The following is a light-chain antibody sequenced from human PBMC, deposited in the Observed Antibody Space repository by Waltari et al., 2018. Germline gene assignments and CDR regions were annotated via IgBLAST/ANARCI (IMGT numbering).Light chain of an antibody. CDR1: QAIFDS. CDR2: ETS. J-gene: IGKJ3*01. Sequence: DIQMTQSPSSLSASVGDRVTITCRASQAIFDSLAWYQQKPGNAPKLLLYETSTLESGVLSRFSGSGSGTDYSLAINDLQPEDVATYFCQQYSGSPPTTFGPGSRLALK. V-gene: IGKV1-NL1*01. CDR3: QQYSGSPPTT.